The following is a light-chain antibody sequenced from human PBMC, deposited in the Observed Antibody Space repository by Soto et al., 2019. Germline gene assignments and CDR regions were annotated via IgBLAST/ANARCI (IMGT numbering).Light chain of an antibody. CDR2: AVN. J-gene: IGLJ3*02. CDR3: SSYTSSSTWV. Sequence: QSVLTKPASVSGSPGQSIPISCTGTSSDVGGYKYVSWYQHHPGQAPKLMIHAVNSRPSGVSTRFSGSKSGNTASLTISGLQPEDEADYYCSSYTSSSTWVFGGGTKVTVL. V-gene: IGLV2-14*01. CDR1: SSDVGGYKY.